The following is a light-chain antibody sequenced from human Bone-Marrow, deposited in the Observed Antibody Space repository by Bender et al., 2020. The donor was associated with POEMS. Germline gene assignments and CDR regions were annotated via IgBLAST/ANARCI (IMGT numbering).Light chain of an antibody. CDR2: GDT. V-gene: IGLV1-40*01. CDR1: SSNIGAPYN. Sequence: QSVLTQPPSVSGAPGQRVTISCTGSSSNIGAPYNVHWYQHLPGAAPKLLIYGDTNRPSGVPDRFSGSKSGTSASLAIAGLQAEDEADYYCQVYDSSLGHNFVFGTGTRVTVL. CDR3: QVYDSSLGHNFV. J-gene: IGLJ1*01.